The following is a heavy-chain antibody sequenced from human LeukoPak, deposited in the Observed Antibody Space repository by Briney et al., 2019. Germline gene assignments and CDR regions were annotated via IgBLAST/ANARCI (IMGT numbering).Heavy chain of an antibody. D-gene: IGHD3-16*01. CDR1: GFTFSSYS. J-gene: IGHJ3*02. V-gene: IGHV3-21*04. CDR2: ISSSSSYI. CDR3: AKADATIGGAFDT. Sequence: GGSLRLSCAASGFTFSSYSMNWVRQAPGKGLEWVSSISSSSSYIYYADSVKGRFTISRDNPRSTLYLEMNILRAEDTAVYYCAKADATIGGAFDTWGQGTMVIVSS.